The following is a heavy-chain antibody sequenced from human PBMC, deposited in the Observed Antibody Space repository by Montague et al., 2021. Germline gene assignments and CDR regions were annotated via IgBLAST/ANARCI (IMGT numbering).Heavy chain of an antibody. J-gene: IGHJ3*02. CDR2: ITLDGSST. D-gene: IGHD6-13*01. CDR1: GFSFSSYW. CDR3: ARNLASAAPGAFDN. Sequence: SLRLSCAASGFSFSSYWMHWVRQAPGEGLLWVSRITLDGSSTTFADSVKGRFTTSRDNAKATLYLQMNSLRVEDTAVYYCARNLASAAPGAFDNWGQGTMVTVSS. V-gene: IGHV3-74*01.